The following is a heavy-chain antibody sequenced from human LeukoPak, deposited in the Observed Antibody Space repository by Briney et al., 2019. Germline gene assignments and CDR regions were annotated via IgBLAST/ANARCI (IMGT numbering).Heavy chain of an antibody. CDR2: SNHSGYT. CDR3: TRLTAGLHY. J-gene: IGHJ4*02. D-gene: IGHD2-21*02. CDR1: GVSFNEYC. Sequence: SETLSLICTVSGVSFNEYCWICLRQTPGKGLEWIGESNHSGYTNDSPSLKSRVTLSIDTYRKQFYLNLRSVTVADRGIYHCTRLTAGLHYWGQGTLVTVSS. V-gene: IGHV4-34*10.